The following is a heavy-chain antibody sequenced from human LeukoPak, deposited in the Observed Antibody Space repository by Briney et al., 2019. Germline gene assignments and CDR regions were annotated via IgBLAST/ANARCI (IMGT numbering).Heavy chain of an antibody. V-gene: IGHV3-23*01. CDR1: GFTFSTYS. CDR2: VSGSGSSA. J-gene: IGHJ4*01. D-gene: IGHD4-11*01. CDR3: AKDTLGGVSVTHYSYY. Sequence: PGGSLRLSCAASGFTFSTYSMSWVRRAPGKELEWVSTVSGSGSSAYYADSVKGRFTISRDNSKNSLYLQMNSLRAEDTAVYYSAKDTLGGVSVTHYSYYWGEGSLVTVSS.